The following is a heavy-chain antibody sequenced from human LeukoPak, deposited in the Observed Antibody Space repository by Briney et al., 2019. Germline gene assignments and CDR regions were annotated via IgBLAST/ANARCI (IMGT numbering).Heavy chain of an antibody. CDR2: INHSGST. CDR1: GGSFSGYY. V-gene: IGHV4-34*01. D-gene: IGHD3-10*01. J-gene: IGHJ6*03. CDR3: ARGRYYYGSGSYLVGPLMDD. Sequence: SETLSLTCAVYGGSFSGYYWSWIRQPPGKGLEWIGEINHSGSTNYNPSLKSRVTISVDTSKNQFSLKLSSVTAADTAVYYCARGRYYYGSGSYLVGPLMDDWGKGTTVTVSS.